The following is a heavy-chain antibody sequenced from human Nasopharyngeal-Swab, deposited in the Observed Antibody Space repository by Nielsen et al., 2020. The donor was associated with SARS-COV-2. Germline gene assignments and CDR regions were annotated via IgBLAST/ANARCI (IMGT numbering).Heavy chain of an antibody. D-gene: IGHD3-10*01. V-gene: IGHV3-64D*06. CDR2: ISSNGGST. Sequence: VRQAPGKGLEYVSAISSNGGSTYYADSVKGRFTISRDNSKNTLYLQMSSLRAEDTAVYYCVKVPYGSGSYPSYYFDYWGQGTRVTVSS. J-gene: IGHJ4*02. CDR3: VKVPYGSGSYPSYYFDY.